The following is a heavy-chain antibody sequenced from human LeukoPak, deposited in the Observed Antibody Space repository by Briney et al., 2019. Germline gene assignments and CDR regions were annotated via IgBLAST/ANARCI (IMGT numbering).Heavy chain of an antibody. J-gene: IGHJ4*02. D-gene: IGHD1-7*01. CDR1: GGSISSGDYY. CDR3: ATDRDITGTIELDY. Sequence: PSETLSLTCTVSGGSISSGDYYWSWIRQPPGKGLEWIGYIYYSGSTYYNPSLKSRVTISVDTSKNQFSLKLSSVTAADTAVYYCATDRDITGTIELDYWGQGTLVTVSS. CDR2: IYYSGST. V-gene: IGHV4-30-4*08.